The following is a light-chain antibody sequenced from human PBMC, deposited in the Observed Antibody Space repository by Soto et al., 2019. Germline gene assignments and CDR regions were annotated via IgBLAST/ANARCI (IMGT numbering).Light chain of an antibody. V-gene: IGLV2-8*01. Sequence: QSALTQPPSASGSPGQSVTISCTGTSSDVGGYNFVSWYQEHPGKAPKLIIYEVNKRPSGGSDRFSASKSDTTTSLTVTGLEAEDEDDYYYSSYAGTNNRYVFGTGTKLTVL. CDR3: SSYAGTNNRYV. CDR1: SSDVGGYNF. CDR2: EVN. J-gene: IGLJ1*01.